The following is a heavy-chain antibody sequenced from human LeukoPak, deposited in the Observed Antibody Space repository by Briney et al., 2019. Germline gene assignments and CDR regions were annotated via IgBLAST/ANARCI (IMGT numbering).Heavy chain of an antibody. D-gene: IGHD4-17*01. CDR1: GYTFTSYA. V-gene: IGHV1-3*01. J-gene: IGHJ5*02. Sequence: PGASVKVSCKASGYTFTSYAMHWVRQAPGQRLEWMGWINAGNGNTKYSQKFQGRVTITRDTFASTAYMELSSLRSEDTAVYYCARAGDYGDYDWFDPWGQGTLVTVSS. CDR3: ARAGDYGDYDWFDP. CDR2: INAGNGNT.